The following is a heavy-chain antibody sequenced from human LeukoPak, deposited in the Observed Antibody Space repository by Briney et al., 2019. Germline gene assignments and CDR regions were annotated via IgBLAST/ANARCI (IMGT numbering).Heavy chain of an antibody. V-gene: IGHV3-23*01. CDR1: GFSFSTSA. J-gene: IGHJ4*02. Sequence: GGSLRLSCAASGFSFSTSAMSWVRQAPGKGLEWVSTISSGGSTTFYVDSVKGRFTISRDNSKNTLYLQMNSLRAEDTALYYCAKDGWMTTTTREDYWGQGTLVTVSS. CDR3: AKDGWMTTTTREDY. D-gene: IGHD4-17*01. CDR2: ISSGGSTT.